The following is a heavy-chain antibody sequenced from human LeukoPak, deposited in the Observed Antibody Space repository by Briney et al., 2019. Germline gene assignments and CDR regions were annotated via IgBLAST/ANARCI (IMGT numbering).Heavy chain of an antibody. D-gene: IGHD6-13*01. CDR3: ARDIRSYSSSWYAYYYYGMDV. CDR2: ISYDGSNK. V-gene: IGHV3-30-3*01. Sequence: PGGSLGLSCAASGFTFSSYAMHWVRQAPGKGLEWVAVISYDGSNKYYADSVKGRFTISRDNSKNTLYLQMNSLRAEDTAVYYCARDIRSYSSSWYAYYYYGMDVWGQGTTVTVSS. J-gene: IGHJ6*02. CDR1: GFTFSSYA.